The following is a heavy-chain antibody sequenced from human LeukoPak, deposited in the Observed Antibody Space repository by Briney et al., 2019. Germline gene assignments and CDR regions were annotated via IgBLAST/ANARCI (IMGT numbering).Heavy chain of an antibody. Sequence: SETLSLTCTVSGGSISSGDYYWSWIRQPPGKGLEWIGYIYYSGSTYYNPSLKSRVTISVDTSKNQFSLKLSSVTAADTAVYYCARGENYSNYPRLSLTDQLDYWGQGTPVTVSS. CDR1: GGSISSGDYY. D-gene: IGHD4-11*01. CDR2: IYYSGST. V-gene: IGHV4-30-4*08. J-gene: IGHJ4*02. CDR3: ARGENYSNYPRLSLTDQLDY.